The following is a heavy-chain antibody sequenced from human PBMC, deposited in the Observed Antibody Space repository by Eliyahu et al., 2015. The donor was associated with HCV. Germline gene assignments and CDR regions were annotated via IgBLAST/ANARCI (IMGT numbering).Heavy chain of an antibody. CDR1: GFVFSGYW. CDR2: INSDGYDT. D-gene: IGHD5-18*01. V-gene: IGHV3-74*01. J-gene: IGHJ5*02. CDR3: ARGGAYNYGALDL. Sequence: DVQLVESGGGLVQPGGSLRLSCATSGFVFSGYWIHWVRQAPGKGLVWVSHINSDGYDTNYADSVKGRFTISRDNDKNTLYLQMHSLRAEDTAVYYCARGGAYNYGALDLWGQGTLVTVSS.